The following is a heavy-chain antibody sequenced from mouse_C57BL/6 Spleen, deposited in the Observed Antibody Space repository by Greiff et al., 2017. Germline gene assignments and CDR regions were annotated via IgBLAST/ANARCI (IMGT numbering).Heavy chain of an antibody. V-gene: IGHV5-4*03. CDR3: ARGGFAY. Sequence: EVKLVESGGGLVKPGGSLKLSCAASGFTFSSYAMSWVRQTPEKRLEWVATISDGGSYTYYPDNVKGRFTISRDNAKNNLYQQMSHLKSEDTAMYYCARGGFAYWGQGTLVTVSA. J-gene: IGHJ3*01. CDR2: ISDGGSYT. CDR1: GFTFSSYA.